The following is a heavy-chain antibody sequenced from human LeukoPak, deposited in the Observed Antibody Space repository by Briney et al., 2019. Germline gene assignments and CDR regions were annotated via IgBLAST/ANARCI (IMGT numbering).Heavy chain of an antibody. V-gene: IGHV4-34*01. Sequence: PSETLSLTCAVYGGSFSGYYWSWIRQPPGKGLEWIGEINHSGSTNYNPSLKSRVTISVDTSKNQFSLKLSSVTAADTAVYYCARGTSGYCSSTSCYRPWWFDPRGQGTLVTVSS. J-gene: IGHJ5*02. D-gene: IGHD2-2*03. CDR1: GGSFSGYY. CDR2: INHSGST. CDR3: ARGTSGYCSSTSCYRPWWFDP.